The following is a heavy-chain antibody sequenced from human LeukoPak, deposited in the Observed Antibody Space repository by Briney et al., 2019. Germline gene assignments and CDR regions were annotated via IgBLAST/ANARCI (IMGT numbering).Heavy chain of an antibody. CDR1: GVSISSYY. Sequence: SETLSLTCTVSGVSISSYYWSWIRQPPGKGLEWIAYISDIGSINYNPSLKSRVTISLDTSKNQFSLKLSSVTAADTAVYYCAGHHPRNTVDFWGQGTLVTVSS. D-gene: IGHD2/OR15-2a*01. J-gene: IGHJ4*02. CDR2: ISDIGSI. CDR3: AGHHPRNTVDF. V-gene: IGHV4-59*08.